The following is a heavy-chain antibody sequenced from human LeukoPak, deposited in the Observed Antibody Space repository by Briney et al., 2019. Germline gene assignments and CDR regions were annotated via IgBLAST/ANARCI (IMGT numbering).Heavy chain of an antibody. CDR1: GFTFSSYW. Sequence: PGGSLRLSCAASGFTFSSYWMHWVRQAPGKGLVWVSRINSDGSSTSYADSVKGRFTISRDNAKNTLYLQMNSLRAEDTAVYYCARALYCSGGSCYSPFDYWGQGTLVTVSS. V-gene: IGHV3-74*01. CDR3: ARALYCSGGSCYSPFDY. CDR2: INSDGSST. D-gene: IGHD2-15*01. J-gene: IGHJ4*02.